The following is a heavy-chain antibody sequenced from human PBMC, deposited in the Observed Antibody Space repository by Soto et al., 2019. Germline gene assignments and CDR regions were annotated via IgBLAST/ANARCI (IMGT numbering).Heavy chain of an antibody. Sequence: GGSLRLSCSASAFIFSNYAMHWVRQAPGKGLEWVAGIWYDGRQTYTADAVRGRFTISRDNSKNTLYLQMNSLRAEDTAAYYCVRDQDGPGSSWFDPWGQGTLVTVSS. V-gene: IGHV3-33*01. CDR3: VRDQDGPGSSWFDP. J-gene: IGHJ5*02. CDR1: AFIFSNYA. CDR2: IWYDGRQT. D-gene: IGHD2-8*01.